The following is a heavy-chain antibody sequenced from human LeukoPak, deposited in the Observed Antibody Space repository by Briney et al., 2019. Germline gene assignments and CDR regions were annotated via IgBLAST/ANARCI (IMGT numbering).Heavy chain of an antibody. CDR3: ARVGGYSSSEYYFHY. CDR2: IYTSGST. D-gene: IGHD6-6*01. Sequence: PSETLSLTCTVSVGSISSYYWSWVRQPAGKGLWCICRIYTSGSTNYNPSLKSRVTMSVDTSKNQFSLKLSSVTAADTAVYYCARVGGYSSSEYYFHYWGQGTLVTVSS. V-gene: IGHV4-4*07. CDR1: VGSISSYY. J-gene: IGHJ4*02.